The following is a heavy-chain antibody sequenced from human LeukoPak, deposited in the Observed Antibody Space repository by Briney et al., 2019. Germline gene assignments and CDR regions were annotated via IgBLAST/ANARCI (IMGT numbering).Heavy chain of an antibody. V-gene: IGHV3-23*01. CDR3: APFPGKSRSVLDY. Sequence: GGSLRLSCAASGFTFSSYAMSWVRQAPGKGLEWVSAISGSGGSTYYADSVKGRFTISRDNSKNTLYLQMNSLRAEDTAVYYCAPFPGKSRSVLDYWGQGTLVTVSS. J-gene: IGHJ4*02. CDR1: GFTFSSYA. D-gene: IGHD2-2*01. CDR2: ISGSGGST.